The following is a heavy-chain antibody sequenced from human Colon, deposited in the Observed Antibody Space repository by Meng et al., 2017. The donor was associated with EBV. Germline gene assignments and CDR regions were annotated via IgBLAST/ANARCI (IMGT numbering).Heavy chain of an antibody. Sequence: QGQFQRPGPGLGQPSGTLPLCAPVSDASIGSSYLWTWVRQPPEKGLEWIGEIYHSGSTNYNPSLKSRLTLSVDKSKSQFSLELISVTAADTAVYYCARGRRFGSGRYALDYWGQGTLVTVSS. V-gene: IGHV4-4*02. J-gene: IGHJ4*02. CDR1: DASIGSSYL. CDR2: IYHSGST. D-gene: IGHD3-10*01. CDR3: ARGRRFGSGRYALDY.